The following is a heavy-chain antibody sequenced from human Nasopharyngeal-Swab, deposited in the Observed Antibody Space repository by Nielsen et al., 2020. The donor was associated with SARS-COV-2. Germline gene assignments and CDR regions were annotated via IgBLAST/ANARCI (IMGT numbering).Heavy chain of an antibody. J-gene: IGHJ4*02. D-gene: IGHD6-19*01. V-gene: IGHV5-51*01. CDR2: IYPGYSYT. CDR1: GYIFTSYW. Sequence: GESLKLSCKGSGYIFTSYWIVWVLQMPGKGLEWIGNIYPGYSYTRYSPSFQGQSTISADKSISTAYLQGSSLKASDTAMYCCAGRIAVAGDEIWGQGTLVTVSS. CDR3: AGRIAVAGDEI.